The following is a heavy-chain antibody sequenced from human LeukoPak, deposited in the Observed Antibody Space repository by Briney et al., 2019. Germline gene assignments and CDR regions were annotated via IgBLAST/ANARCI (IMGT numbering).Heavy chain of an antibody. D-gene: IGHD6-19*01. J-gene: IGHJ4*02. Sequence: GASVEVSFQGSWSPFTRHYMHWGRPAPGQGVEWMGWISPNSGDTNYAQKFQGRVTMTRDTSISTAYMELSRLRSDDTAVYYCATYSSAWSYFDYWGQGTLVSVSS. CDR1: WSPFTRHY. V-gene: IGHV1-2*02. CDR2: ISPNSGDT. CDR3: ATYSSAWSYFDY.